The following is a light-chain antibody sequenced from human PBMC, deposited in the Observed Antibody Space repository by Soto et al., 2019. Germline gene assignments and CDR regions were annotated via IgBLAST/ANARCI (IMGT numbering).Light chain of an antibody. CDR3: QQYGSSSRT. V-gene: IGKV3-20*01. CDR2: RAT. J-gene: IGKJ1*01. CDR1: QSVSSSF. Sequence: EIVLTQSPGTLSSSVGERATLSCRASQSVSSSFLGWYQQKPGQAPRLLIYRATNRATGIPDRFSGSGSGTDFTLTISRLEPDDFAMYYCQQYGSSSRTFGQGTKVEIK.